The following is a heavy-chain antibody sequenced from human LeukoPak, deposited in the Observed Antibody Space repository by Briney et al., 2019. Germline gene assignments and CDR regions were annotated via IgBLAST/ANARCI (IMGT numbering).Heavy chain of an antibody. Sequence: PGGSLRLSCAASGFTFSSYGMSWVRQAPGKGLEWVSAVSGSGGSAYYADSVKGRFTISRDNTKNTLYLQMNSLRAEDTAVYYCAKDRYDSSGYAGWGQGTLVTVSS. D-gene: IGHD3-22*01. CDR1: GFTFSSYG. J-gene: IGHJ1*01. CDR3: AKDRYDSSGYAG. V-gene: IGHV3-23*01. CDR2: VSGSGGSA.